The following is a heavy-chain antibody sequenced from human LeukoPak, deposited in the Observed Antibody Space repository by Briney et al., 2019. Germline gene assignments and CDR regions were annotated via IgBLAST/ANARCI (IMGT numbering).Heavy chain of an antibody. CDR3: ARLIVGPFDY. CDR1: EFTVSNNY. V-gene: IGHV3-66*04. Sequence: GGSLRLSCAASEFTVSNNYMNWVRQAPGKGLEWVSVIYSGGNTYYADSVKGRFTISRDNSKSTLYLQMNSLRAEDTAVYYCARLIVGPFDYWGQGTLVTVSS. J-gene: IGHJ4*02. CDR2: IYSGGNT. D-gene: IGHD1-26*01.